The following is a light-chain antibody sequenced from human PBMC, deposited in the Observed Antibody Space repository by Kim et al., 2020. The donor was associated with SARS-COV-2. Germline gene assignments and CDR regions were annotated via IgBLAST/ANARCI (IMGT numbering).Light chain of an antibody. CDR2: EVS. Sequence: GQSITIPCTGTSSDVGGYNLVSWYQQHPGKAPKLMIYEVSKRPSGVSNRFSGSKSGNTASLTISGLQAEDEADYYCCSYAGSSTYVFGTGTKVTVL. V-gene: IGLV2-23*02. J-gene: IGLJ1*01. CDR1: SSDVGGYNL. CDR3: CSYAGSSTYV.